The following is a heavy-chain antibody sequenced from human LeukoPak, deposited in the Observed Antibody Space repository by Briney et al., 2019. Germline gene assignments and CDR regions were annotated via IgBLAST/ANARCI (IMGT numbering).Heavy chain of an antibody. CDR1: GGSISSSSYF. CDR3: ARDSHIVGATQFDY. V-gene: IGHV4-39*07. Sequence: SETLSLTCTVSGGSISSSSYFWGWIRQPPGKGLEWIGSICYSGSTSYNPSLKSRVTISVDTSKNQFSLKLSSVTAADTAVYYCARDSHIVGATQFDYWGQGTLVTVSS. J-gene: IGHJ4*02. CDR2: ICYSGST. D-gene: IGHD1-26*01.